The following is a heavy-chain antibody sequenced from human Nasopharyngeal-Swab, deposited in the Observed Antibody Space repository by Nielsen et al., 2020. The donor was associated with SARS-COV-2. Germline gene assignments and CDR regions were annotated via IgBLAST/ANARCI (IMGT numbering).Heavy chain of an antibody. CDR3: ARRPTTVTTWWFDP. CDR2: IIPIFGTA. Sequence: SVKVSCKASGGTLSSYAISWVRQAPGQGLEWMGGIIPIFGTANYAQKFQGRVTITADESTSTAYMELSSLRSEDTAVYYCARRPTTVTTWWFDPWGQGTLVTVSS. D-gene: IGHD4-11*01. V-gene: IGHV1-69*13. CDR1: GGTLSSYA. J-gene: IGHJ5*02.